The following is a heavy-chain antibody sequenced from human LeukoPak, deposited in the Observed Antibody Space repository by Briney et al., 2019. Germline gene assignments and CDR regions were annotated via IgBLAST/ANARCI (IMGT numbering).Heavy chain of an antibody. J-gene: IGHJ4*02. Sequence: ASVKVSCTASGYTFTTYNINWVRQAPGQGLEWMGWISGYNGNTNYAQKLQGRVTMTTDTSTSTAYMELSSLRSEDTAVYYCERDNDFDYWGQGTLVTVSS. V-gene: IGHV1-18*01. CDR3: ERDNDFDY. D-gene: IGHD2-8*01. CDR2: ISGYNGNT. CDR1: GYTFTTYN.